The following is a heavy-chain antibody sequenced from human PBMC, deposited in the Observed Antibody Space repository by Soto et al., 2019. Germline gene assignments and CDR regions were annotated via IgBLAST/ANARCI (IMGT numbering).Heavy chain of an antibody. D-gene: IGHD7-27*01. CDR1: GGSFSGYY. V-gene: IGHV4-34*01. Sequence: KASETLSLTCAVYGGSFSGYYWSWIRQPPGKGLEWIGEINHSGSTNYNPSLKSRVTISVDTSKNQFSLKLSSVTAADTAVYYCARGTGDMDVWGQGTTVTVSS. CDR3: ARGTGDMDV. CDR2: INHSGST. J-gene: IGHJ6*02.